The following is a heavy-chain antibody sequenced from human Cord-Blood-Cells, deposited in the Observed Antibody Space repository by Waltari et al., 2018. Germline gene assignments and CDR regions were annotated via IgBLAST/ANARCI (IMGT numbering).Heavy chain of an antibody. Sequence: EVQLVESGGGLIQPGGSLRLPVAALGSTVSVNYMRGSRQAPGKGLEWVSVIYSGGSTYYADSVKGRFTISRDNSKNTLYLQMNSLRAEDTAVYYCARYRYSGSYYGGWGQGTLVTVSS. V-gene: IGHV3-53*01. D-gene: IGHD1-26*01. J-gene: IGHJ4*02. CDR1: GSTVSVNY. CDR2: IYSGGST. CDR3: ARYRYSGSYYGG.